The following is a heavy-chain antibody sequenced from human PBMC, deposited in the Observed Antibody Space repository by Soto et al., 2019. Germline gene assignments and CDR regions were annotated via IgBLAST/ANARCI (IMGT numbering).Heavy chain of an antibody. CDR1: GFTFSSYA. CDR2: ISGSGGST. Sequence: EVQLLESGGGLVQPGGSLRLSCAASGFTFSSYAMSWVRQAPGKGLEWVSAISGSGGSTYYADSVKGRFTISRDNSKNTLYLQMDSLRAEDTAVYYCAKYYLSDSRGWYVYYYYGMDVWGQGTTVTVSS. J-gene: IGHJ6*02. V-gene: IGHV3-23*01. CDR3: AKYYLSDSRGWYVYYYYGMDV. D-gene: IGHD6-19*01.